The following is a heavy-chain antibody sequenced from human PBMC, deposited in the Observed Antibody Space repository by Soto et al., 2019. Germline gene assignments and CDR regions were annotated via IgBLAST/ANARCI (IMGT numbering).Heavy chain of an antibody. Sequence: EVQLVESGEGLVKPGGSLTLSCAGSGFAFRSYNMNWVRQPPGKGLEWVASISSGSSNIYYADSVKGRFTISRDNAKDSLYLQMVSLRAEDSAVYYCASATVVAGTFDFWGQGTLLNVSS. J-gene: IGHJ4*02. V-gene: IGHV3-21*01. CDR3: ASATVVAGTFDF. CDR2: ISSGSSNI. D-gene: IGHD2-15*01. CDR1: GFAFRSYN.